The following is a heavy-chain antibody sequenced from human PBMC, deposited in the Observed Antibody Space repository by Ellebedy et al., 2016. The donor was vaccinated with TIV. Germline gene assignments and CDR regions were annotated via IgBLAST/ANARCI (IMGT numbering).Heavy chain of an antibody. CDR1: GFTFSNYG. V-gene: IGHV3-30*02. CDR2: IRFDGTNK. Sequence: GESLKISCAASGFTFSNYGMHWVRQAPGKGLEWVAFIRFDGTNKNYGDSVKGRFTISRDNSKNTLFLQMNSLRSDDTAVYYCAKAGGDYGSESILWGQGTLVSVSS. J-gene: IGHJ4*02. D-gene: IGHD3-10*01. CDR3: AKAGGDYGSESIL.